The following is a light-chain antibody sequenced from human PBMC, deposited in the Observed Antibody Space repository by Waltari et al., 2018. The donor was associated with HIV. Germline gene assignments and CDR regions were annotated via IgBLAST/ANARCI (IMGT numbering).Light chain of an antibody. CDR1: QSLLYSPNNKNH. CDR3: QQYLGLPYT. J-gene: IGKJ4*01. V-gene: IGKV4-1*01. Sequence: IAFTLSPDFLAVSLGERAPINCKSSQSLLYSPNNKNHLAWYQQKPGQPPKLLVYWASTRESEVPDRFSGSGSGSDFTLTIRSLQAEDVAIYYCQQYLGLPYTFGGGTRVEI. CDR2: WAS.